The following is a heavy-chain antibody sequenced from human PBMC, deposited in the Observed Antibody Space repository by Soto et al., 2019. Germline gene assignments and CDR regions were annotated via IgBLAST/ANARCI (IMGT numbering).Heavy chain of an antibody. CDR2: IGSGDDT. V-gene: IGHV3-13*01. D-gene: IGHD4-17*01. CDR3: ARVLQDTVTADWYFDL. CDR1: GFTFSNYD. Sequence: EVQLVESGGGLVQPGGSLRLSCAASGFTFSNYDMHWVRQATGKGLEWVSAIGSGDDTYYSDSVKGRFTISRENAKNSMYLHMNSLRAGDTAVYYCARVLQDTVTADWYFDLWGRGTLVTVSS. J-gene: IGHJ2*01.